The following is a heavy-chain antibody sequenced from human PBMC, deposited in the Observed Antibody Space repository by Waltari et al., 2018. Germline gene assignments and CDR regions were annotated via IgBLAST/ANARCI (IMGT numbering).Heavy chain of an antibody. CDR1: RGSPSNLHL. D-gene: IGHD6-19*01. CDR2: IHRTGSS. CDR3: ATSSFVAVLDS. J-gene: IGHJ4*02. V-gene: IGHV4-4*02. Sequence: QVQLQESGPRLVKPSGHLSLTCGFSRGSPSNLHLGNWIRQAPGGGLEWLGEIHRTGSSNYNPSLKSRLTMSVDKSNSQVSMKLKSVTAADTAVYYCATSSFVAVLDSWGQGTLVTVSS.